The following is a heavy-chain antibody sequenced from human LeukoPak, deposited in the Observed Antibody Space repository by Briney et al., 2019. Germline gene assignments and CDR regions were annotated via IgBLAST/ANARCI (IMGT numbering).Heavy chain of an antibody. J-gene: IGHJ4*02. D-gene: IGHD5-24*01. CDR2: ITASGRST. CDR1: GFNFRDYY. V-gene: IGHV3-11*01. CDR3: ARGRDGYEY. Sequence: PGGSLRLSCTVSGFNFRDYYMSWIRQAPGMGPEWVSYITASGRSTYVADSLKDRFTISRDNANKSLYLHMTDLRVEDTATYFCARGRDGYEYWGLGTLVTVSS.